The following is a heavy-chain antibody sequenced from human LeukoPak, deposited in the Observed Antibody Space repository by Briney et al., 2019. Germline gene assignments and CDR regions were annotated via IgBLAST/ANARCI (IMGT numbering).Heavy chain of an antibody. CDR1: GFTFSSYS. D-gene: IGHD3-10*01. Sequence: GGSLRLSCAASGFTFSSYSMNWVRQAPGKGLEWVSSISSGSSYIYYADSVKGRFTTSRDNAKNSLYLQMNSLRAEDTAVYYCAREENKKAYYYGSGSYPRAFGYWGQGTLVTVSS. CDR2: ISSGSSYI. J-gene: IGHJ4*02. V-gene: IGHV3-21*01. CDR3: AREENKKAYYYGSGSYPRAFGY.